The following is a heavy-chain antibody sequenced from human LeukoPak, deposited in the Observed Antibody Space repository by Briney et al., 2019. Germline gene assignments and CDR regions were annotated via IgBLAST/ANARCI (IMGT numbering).Heavy chain of an antibody. CDR3: ARDHHWAFDY. CDR2: SRSSDNNI. V-gene: IGHV3-48*02. Sequence: GGSLRLSCVASGFTFSSYSVNWVRQAPGKGLEWVSYSRSSDNNIRYADSVKGRFTVSGDTASNSLHLQMHSLREEDTAVYYCARDHHWAFDYWGQGTLVTVSS. D-gene: IGHD7-27*01. CDR1: GFTFSSYS. J-gene: IGHJ4*02.